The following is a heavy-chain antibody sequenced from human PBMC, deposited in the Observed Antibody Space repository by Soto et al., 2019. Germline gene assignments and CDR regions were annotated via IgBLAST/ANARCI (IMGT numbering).Heavy chain of an antibody. V-gene: IGHV4-59*01. Sequence: SETLSLTCTVSGTSISSYYWSWIRQPPGTGLEWIANIHYSGTTNYNPSLASRVTLSVDTSKNQFSLKMTSVTAADRAMYFCARYNSYAFDIWGQGTMVTVS. CDR3: ARYNSYAFDI. CDR1: GTSISSYY. D-gene: IGHD1-1*01. CDR2: IHYSGTT. J-gene: IGHJ3*02.